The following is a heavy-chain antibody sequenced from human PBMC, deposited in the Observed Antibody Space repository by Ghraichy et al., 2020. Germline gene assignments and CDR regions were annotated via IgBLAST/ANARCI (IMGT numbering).Heavy chain of an antibody. CDR2: ISVYNGNT. J-gene: IGHJ4*02. V-gene: IGHV1-18*04. D-gene: IGHD6-13*01. CDR3: ARRVAAVGTGGYYFDY. Sequence: ASVKVSCKASGYTFSSYGISWVRQAPGQGLEWMGWISVYNGNTMYAQKLQGRVTMTTDTSTSTAYMELRSLRSDDTAVYYCARRVAAVGTGGYYFDYWGQGTRVTVSS. CDR1: GYTFSSYG.